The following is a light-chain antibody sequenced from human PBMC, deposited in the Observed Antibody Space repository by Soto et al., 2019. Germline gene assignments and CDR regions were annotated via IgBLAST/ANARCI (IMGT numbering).Light chain of an antibody. J-gene: IGKJ2*01. CDR3: QQSCSTLYT. Sequence: DIQMTQSPSSLSASVGDRVTITCRASQSISSYLTWSQQKPGQAPKLLIYAASILESGVPARFSGSGSGTDFTLTISSLQPEDFATYYCQQSCSTLYTFGQGTKLEIK. CDR1: QSISSY. V-gene: IGKV1-39*01. CDR2: AAS.